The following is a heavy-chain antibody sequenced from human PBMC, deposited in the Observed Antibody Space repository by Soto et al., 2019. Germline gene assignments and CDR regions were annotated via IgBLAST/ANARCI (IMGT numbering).Heavy chain of an antibody. V-gene: IGHV1-69*13. CDR2: IIPIFGTA. Sequence: SVKVSCKASGGTFSSYAISWVRQAPGQGLEWMGGIIPIFGTANYAQKFQGRVTITADESTSTAYMELSSLRSEDTAVYYCARHGGAYCGGDCYLRGDDSNDFDIWGQGTMVTVSS. J-gene: IGHJ3*02. CDR1: GGTFSSYA. D-gene: IGHD2-21*02. CDR3: ARHGGAYCGGDCYLRGDDSNDFDI.